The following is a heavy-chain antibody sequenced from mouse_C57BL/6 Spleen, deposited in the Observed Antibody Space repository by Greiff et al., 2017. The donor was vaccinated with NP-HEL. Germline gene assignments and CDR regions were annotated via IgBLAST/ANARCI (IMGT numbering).Heavy chain of an antibody. Sequence: VQLQQSGPELVKPGASVKISCKASGYTFTDYYMNWVKQSHGKSLEWIGDINPNNGGTSYNQKFKGKATLPVDKSSSKADMELRSRTSEDSAVYYCARGSRGWFAYWGQGTLVTVSA. J-gene: IGHJ3*01. CDR3: ARGSRGWFAY. V-gene: IGHV1-26*01. CDR1: GYTFTDYY. CDR2: INPNNGGT.